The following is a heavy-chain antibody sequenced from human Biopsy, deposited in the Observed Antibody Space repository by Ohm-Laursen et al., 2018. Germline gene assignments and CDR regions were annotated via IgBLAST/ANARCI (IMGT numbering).Heavy chain of an antibody. J-gene: IGHJ6*02. Sequence: TLSLTCNVSGGDINNYYWSWIRQPAGKGLEWIGRNYPGGSTNYNPSLKSRVTMSVDTSKKQLSLKVRSVTAADTAVYYCVRGVDYYDPYHYYALDVWGQGTTVTVSS. D-gene: IGHD3-22*01. CDR1: GGDINNYY. CDR3: VRGVDYYDPYHYYALDV. V-gene: IGHV4-4*07. CDR2: NYPGGST.